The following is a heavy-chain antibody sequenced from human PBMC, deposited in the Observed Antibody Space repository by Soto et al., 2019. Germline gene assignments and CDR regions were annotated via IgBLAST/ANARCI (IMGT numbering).Heavy chain of an antibody. Sequence: NPSETLSLICTVSGGSISSYYWSWIRQPPGKGLEWIGYIYYSGSTNYNPSLKSRVTISVDTSKNQFSLKLSSVTAADAAVYYCARAARSNWFDPWGQGTLVTVSS. CDR2: IYYSGST. CDR1: GGSISSYY. D-gene: IGHD6-6*01. V-gene: IGHV4-59*01. CDR3: ARAARSNWFDP. J-gene: IGHJ5*02.